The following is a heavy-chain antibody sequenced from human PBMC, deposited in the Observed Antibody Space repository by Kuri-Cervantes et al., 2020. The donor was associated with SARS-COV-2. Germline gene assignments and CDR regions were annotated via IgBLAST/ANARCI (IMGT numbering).Heavy chain of an antibody. J-gene: IGHJ4*02. CDR1: GYSFTSYW. CDR3: ARLNSSWYLHYFDY. V-gene: IGHV5-51*01. D-gene: IGHD6-13*01. CDR2: IYPGDSDT. Sequence: GGSLRLSCKGSGYSFTSYWIGWVRQMPGKGLEWMGIIYPGDSDTRYSPSFQGQVTISADKSISTAYLQWSSLKASDTAMYYCARLNSSWYLHYFDYWGQGTLVTVSS.